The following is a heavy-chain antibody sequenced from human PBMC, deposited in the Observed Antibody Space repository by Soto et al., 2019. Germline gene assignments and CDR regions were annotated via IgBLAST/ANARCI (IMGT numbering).Heavy chain of an antibody. CDR3: ARGTMVRGVITFYYYYYGMDV. J-gene: IGHJ6*02. CDR2: INPSGGST. Sequence: GASVKVSCKASGYTFTSYYMHWVRQAPGQGLEWMGIINPSGGSTSYAQKLQGRVTMTRDTSTSTVYMELSSLRSEDTAVYYCARGTMVRGVITFYYYYYGMDVWGQGTTVTVSS. D-gene: IGHD3-10*01. V-gene: IGHV1-46*01. CDR1: GYTFTSYY.